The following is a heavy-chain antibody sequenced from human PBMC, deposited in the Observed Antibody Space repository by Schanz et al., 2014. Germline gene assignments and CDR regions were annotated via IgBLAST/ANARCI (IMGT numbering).Heavy chain of an antibody. CDR2: IYSGIGA. CDR3: ARDGDRFYHNYYMDV. D-gene: IGHD4-17*01. CDR1: GFTVSSDH. V-gene: IGHV3-66*01. Sequence: EVQLVESGGGFVQPGGSLGLSCVVSGFTVSSDHMSWVRQAPGKGLEWVSVIYSGIGAYYADSVKGRFTVSRDNARNSLYLHMNTLGAEDTAVYYCARDGDRFYHNYYMDVWGKGTTVTVSS. J-gene: IGHJ6*03.